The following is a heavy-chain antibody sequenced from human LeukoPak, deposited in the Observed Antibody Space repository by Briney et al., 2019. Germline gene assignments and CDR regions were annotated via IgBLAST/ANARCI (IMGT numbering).Heavy chain of an antibody. Sequence: PGGSLRLSCAASGFSFSSYGMHWVRQTPGRGPEWVTFIRHDGSDEFYADSVKGRFSISRDNSKNTLYLQMNSLRVEDTAVYYCANDFWSSRIYWGQGTLVTVSS. J-gene: IGHJ4*02. CDR3: ANDFWSSRIY. D-gene: IGHD3-3*01. CDR2: IRHDGSDE. CDR1: GFSFSSYG. V-gene: IGHV3-30*02.